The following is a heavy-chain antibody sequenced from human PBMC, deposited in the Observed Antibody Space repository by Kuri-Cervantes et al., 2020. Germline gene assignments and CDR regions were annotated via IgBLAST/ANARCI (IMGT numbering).Heavy chain of an antibody. CDR1: GGTFSSYA. J-gene: IGHJ4*02. Sequence: SVKVSCKASGGTFSSYAISWVRQAPGQGLEWMGGIIPIFGTANYAQKFQGRVTITADKSTSTAYMELSSLRSEDTAVYYCARDYDSSGYYYVPPSDYWGQGTLVTVSS. CDR3: ARDYDSSGYYYVPPSDY. D-gene: IGHD3-22*01. V-gene: IGHV1-69*06. CDR2: IIPIFGTA.